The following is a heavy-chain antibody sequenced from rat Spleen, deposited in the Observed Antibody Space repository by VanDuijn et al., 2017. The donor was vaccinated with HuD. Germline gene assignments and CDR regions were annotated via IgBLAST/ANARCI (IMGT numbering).Heavy chain of an antibody. CDR3: ARGGGYYGYNYDY. D-gene: IGHD1-9*01. J-gene: IGHJ2*01. Sequence: EVQLVESGGGLVQPGRSLKLSCAASGFTFSDYYMAWVRQAPTKGLEWVASITNSGGSTYYRDSVKGRFTISRDNAKSTLYLQMNNLRSEDTAMYYCARGGGYYGYNYDYWGQGVMVTVSS. V-gene: IGHV5-25*01. CDR2: ITNSGGST. CDR1: GFTFSDYY.